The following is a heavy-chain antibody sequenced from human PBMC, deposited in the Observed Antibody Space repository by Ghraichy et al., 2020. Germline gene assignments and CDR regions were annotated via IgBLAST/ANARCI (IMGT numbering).Heavy chain of an antibody. CDR2: IWYDGSNK. D-gene: IGHD6-19*01. V-gene: IGHV3-33*01. J-gene: IGHJ2*01. Sequence: GGSLRLSCAASGFTFSSYGMHWVRQAPGKGLEWVAVIWYDGSNKYYADSVKGRFTISRDNSKNTLYLQMNSLRAEDTAVYYCARDPVYSSGWYFDLWGRGTLVTVSS. CDR1: GFTFSSYG. CDR3: ARDPVYSSGWYFDL.